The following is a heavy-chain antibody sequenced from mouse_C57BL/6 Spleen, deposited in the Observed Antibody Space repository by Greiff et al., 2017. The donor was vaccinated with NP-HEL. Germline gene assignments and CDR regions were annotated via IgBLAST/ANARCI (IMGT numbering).Heavy chain of an antibody. J-gene: IGHJ4*01. CDR1: GYTFTDYY. D-gene: IGHD1-1*01. CDR3: AREDYGSSYGAMDY. Sequence: VQLQQSGPVLVKPGASVKMSCKASGYTFTDYYMNWVKQSHGKSLEWIGVINPYNGGTSYNQKFKGKATLTVDKSSSTAYMELNSLTSEDSAVYYCAREDYGSSYGAMDYWGQGTSVTVSS. CDR2: INPYNGGT. V-gene: IGHV1-19*01.